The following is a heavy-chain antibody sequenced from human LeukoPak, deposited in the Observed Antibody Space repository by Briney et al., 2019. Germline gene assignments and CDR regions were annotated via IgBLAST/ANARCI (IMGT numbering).Heavy chain of an antibody. J-gene: IGHJ4*02. V-gene: IGHV3-9*03. CDR1: GITLDHYA. CDR3: AKDISGYGGNSLDY. D-gene: IGHD4-23*01. Sequence: GGSLRLFCAACGITLDHYAIHWGRQVPRKSLALASDHIWDCGGIGYAVSVKCRFTISRVLAENSLYLQMHRLSSDDMAVCLLAKDISGYGGNSLDYWGQGTLVTVSS. CDR2: HIWDCGGI.